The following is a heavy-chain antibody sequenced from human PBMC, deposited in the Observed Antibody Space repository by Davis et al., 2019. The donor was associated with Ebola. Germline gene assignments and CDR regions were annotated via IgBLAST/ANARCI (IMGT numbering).Heavy chain of an antibody. CDR3: ARGGYYYGSGSYWGYYYYGMDV. CDR1: GYTFTGYY. Sequence: ASVKVSCKASGYTFTGYYMHWVRQAPGQGLEWMGRINPNSGGTNYAQKFQGRVTMTRDTSISTAYMELSSLRSEDTAVYYCARGGYYYGSGSYWGYYYYGMDVWGKGTTVTVSS. J-gene: IGHJ6*04. CDR2: INPNSGGT. V-gene: IGHV1-2*06. D-gene: IGHD3-10*01.